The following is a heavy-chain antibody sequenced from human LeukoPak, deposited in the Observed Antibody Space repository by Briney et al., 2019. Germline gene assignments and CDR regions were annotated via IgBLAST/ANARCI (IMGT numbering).Heavy chain of an antibody. CDR3: ARSRVSVGYYYMDV. Sequence: GASVKVSCKASGGTFSSYTISWVRQAPGQGLEWMGRIIPILGIANYAQKFQGRVTITADKSTSTAYMELRSLRSDDTAVYYCARSRVSVGYYYMDVWGKGTTVTVSS. CDR2: IIPILGIA. J-gene: IGHJ6*03. D-gene: IGHD3-22*01. CDR1: GGTFSSYT. V-gene: IGHV1-69*02.